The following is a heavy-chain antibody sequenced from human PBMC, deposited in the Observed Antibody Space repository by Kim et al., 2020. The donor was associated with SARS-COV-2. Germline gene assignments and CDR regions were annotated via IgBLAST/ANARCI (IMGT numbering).Heavy chain of an antibody. Sequence: SETLSLTCTVSGGSISSYYWSWIRQPPGKGLEWIGYIYYSGSTNYNPSLKSRVTISVDTSKNQFSLKLSSVTAADTAVYYCASSYYGSGSLASFDYCGQG. J-gene: IGHJ4*02. CDR3: ASSYYGSGSLASFDY. CDR1: GGSISSYY. CDR2: IYYSGST. D-gene: IGHD3-10*01. V-gene: IGHV4-59*01.